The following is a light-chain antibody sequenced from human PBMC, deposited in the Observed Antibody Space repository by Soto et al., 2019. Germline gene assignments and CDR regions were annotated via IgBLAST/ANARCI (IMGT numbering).Light chain of an antibody. CDR1: SSDVGDYNY. J-gene: IGLJ3*02. Sequence: QSALTQPRSVSGSPGQSGTISFTGTSSDVGDYNYVFWYQQHPGKAPKLLVYAVNMRPSGVPDRFSGSKSGNTASLTISGLQAEDEADYSCCSYAGSYTWVFGGGTKLTVL. CDR2: AVN. CDR3: CSYAGSYTWV. V-gene: IGLV2-11*01.